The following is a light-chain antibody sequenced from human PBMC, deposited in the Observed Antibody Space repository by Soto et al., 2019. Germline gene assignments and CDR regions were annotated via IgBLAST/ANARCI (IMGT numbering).Light chain of an antibody. V-gene: IGKV3-20*01. CDR1: QSVSSNY. Sequence: EIVFTQSPGTLSFSPGERATLSCRASQSVSSNYLAWYQQKPGQAPRLLIYGASNRATGIPDRFSGSGSGTDFTLTISRLEPEDFAVYYCQQYGSSGTFGQGTQ. J-gene: IGKJ1*01. CDR2: GAS. CDR3: QQYGSSGT.